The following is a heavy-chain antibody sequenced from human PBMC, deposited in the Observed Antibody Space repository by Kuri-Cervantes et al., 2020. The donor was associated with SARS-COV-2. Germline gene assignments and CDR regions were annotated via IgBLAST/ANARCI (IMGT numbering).Heavy chain of an antibody. J-gene: IGHJ4*02. V-gene: IGHV3-23*01. CDR2: VSGSGVST. CDR3: AKDLISASYFGSGSPDY. Sequence: GGSLRLSCAASGFTVSSNYMSWVRQAPGKGLEWASTVSGSGVSTYYADSVKGRFTISRDNSASTMFLQMNSLRAEDTALYFCAKDLISASYFGSGSPDYWGQGTLVTVSS. CDR1: GFTVSSNY. D-gene: IGHD3-10*01.